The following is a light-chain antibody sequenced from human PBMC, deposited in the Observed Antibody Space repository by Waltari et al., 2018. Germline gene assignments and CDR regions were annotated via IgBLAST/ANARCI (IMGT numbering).Light chain of an antibody. CDR3: LLYYGGAQLVV. V-gene: IGLV7-43*01. CDR1: TGAVTSGYY. Sequence: QTVVTQEPSLPVSPGGTVTLTCASSTGAVTSGYYPNWFQQKPGQAPRALIYSTSKQLSWTPARFSGSLLGGKAALTLSGVQPEDEAEYYCLLYYGGAQLVVFGGGTKLTVL. J-gene: IGLJ2*01. CDR2: STS.